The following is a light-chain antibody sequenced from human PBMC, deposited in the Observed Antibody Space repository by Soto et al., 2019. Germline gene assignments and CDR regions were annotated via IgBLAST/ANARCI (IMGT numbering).Light chain of an antibody. CDR2: GAS. CDR1: QSVSSSY. J-gene: IGKJ2*01. CDR3: SHYGSTPYT. V-gene: IGKV3-20*01. Sequence: IVLTQSPDTLSLSPGERATLSCRASQSVSSSYLAWYQQKPGQAPRLLIYGASSRATGIPDRFSGSGSGTDFTLTISRLEPEDFAVYHCSHYGSTPYTFGQGTNLEIK.